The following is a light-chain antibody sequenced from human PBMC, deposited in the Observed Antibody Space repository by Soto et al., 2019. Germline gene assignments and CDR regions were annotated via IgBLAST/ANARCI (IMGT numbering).Light chain of an antibody. V-gene: IGKV3-11*01. Sequence: EIVLTQSPATLSLSPGERATLSCRASQGVSSYLAWYQQKPGQAPRLLIYDASNRATGIPARFSGSGSGTDFTLTISSLEPEDFAVYYCQQRSNWRWTFGQGTEVDIK. CDR1: QGVSSY. CDR2: DAS. CDR3: QQRSNWRWT. J-gene: IGKJ1*01.